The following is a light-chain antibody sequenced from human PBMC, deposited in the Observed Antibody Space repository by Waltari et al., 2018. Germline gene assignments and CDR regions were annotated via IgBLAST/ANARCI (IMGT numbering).Light chain of an antibody. J-gene: IGLJ2*01. CDR1: SSDVGGYNY. Sequence: QSALTQPPSASGSPGQSVTIPCTGTSSDVGGYNYVSWYQQHPGKAPKLMIYEVSKRPSGVPDRFSGSKSGNTASLTVSGLQAEDEADYYCSSYAGSDSRVVFGGGTKLTVL. CDR3: SSYAGSDSRVV. V-gene: IGLV2-8*01. CDR2: EVS.